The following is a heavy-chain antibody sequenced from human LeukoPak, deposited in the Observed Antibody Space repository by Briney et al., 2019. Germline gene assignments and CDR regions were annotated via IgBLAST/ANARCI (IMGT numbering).Heavy chain of an antibody. CDR1: GFTFSSYG. V-gene: IGHV3-30*03. CDR3: ARPVLFDGYNAYFDY. CDR2: ISYDGSNK. D-gene: IGHD5-24*01. Sequence: PGRSLRLSCAASGFTFSSYGMHWVRQAQGKGLEWVADISYDGSNKYYADSVKGRFTISRDNSKNTLYLQMNSLRAEDTAVYYCARPVLFDGYNAYFDYWGQGTLVTVSS. J-gene: IGHJ4*02.